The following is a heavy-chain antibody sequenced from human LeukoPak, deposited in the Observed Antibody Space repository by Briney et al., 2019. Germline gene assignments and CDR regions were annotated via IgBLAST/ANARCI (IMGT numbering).Heavy chain of an antibody. CDR1: GDSMSSDY. CDR3: ARGPYGSISYAIDY. D-gene: IGHD6-13*01. V-gene: IGHV4-4*07. CDR2: IYSGGNT. J-gene: IGHJ4*02. Sequence: SETLSLTCTVSGDSMSSDYWSWIRQPAGKGLEWIGRIYSGGNTNYNPSLTSRVTMSVDKSKNQFSLRLSSVTAPDTAVYYCARGPYGSISYAIDYWGQGTLVTVSS.